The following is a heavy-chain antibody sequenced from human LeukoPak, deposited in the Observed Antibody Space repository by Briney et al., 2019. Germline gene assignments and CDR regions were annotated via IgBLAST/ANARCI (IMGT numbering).Heavy chain of an antibody. CDR2: INPSGGST. J-gene: IGHJ4*02. CDR1: GYTFTGYY. D-gene: IGHD6-13*01. Sequence: ASVKVSCKASGYTFTGYYMHWVRQAPGQGLEWMGIINPSGGSTSYAQKFKGRVTMTRDTSTSTVYMELSSLRSEDTAVYYCAVLFGIAAAGRGGASNFDYWGQGTLVTVSS. CDR3: AVLFGIAAAGRGGASNFDY. V-gene: IGHV1-46*01.